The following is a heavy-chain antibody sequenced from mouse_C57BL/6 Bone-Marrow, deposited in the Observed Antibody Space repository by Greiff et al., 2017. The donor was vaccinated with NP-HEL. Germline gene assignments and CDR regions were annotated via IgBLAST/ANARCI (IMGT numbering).Heavy chain of an antibody. J-gene: IGHJ3*01. V-gene: IGHV3-6*01. CDR1: GYSITSGYY. Sequence: EVQLQESGPGLVKPSQSLSLTCSVTGYSITSGYYWNWIRQFPGNKLEWMGYISYDGSNNYNPSLTNRISITRDTSKNQFFLKLNSVTTEETATYYCASALLLWCWFAYWGQGTLVTVSA. CDR3: ASALLLWCWFAY. CDR2: ISYDGSN. D-gene: IGHD1-1*02.